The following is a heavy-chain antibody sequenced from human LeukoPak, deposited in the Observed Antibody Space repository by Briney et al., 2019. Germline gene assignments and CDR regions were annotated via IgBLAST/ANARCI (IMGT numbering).Heavy chain of an antibody. J-gene: IGHJ4*02. CDR3: AKDISGGDCPDY. V-gene: IGHV3-30*18. D-gene: IGHD2-21*02. Sequence: GGSLRLSCAASAFTFSSYGMHWVRQAPGKGLEWVALISYDGSDKYYADSVKGRFTISRDNSKNTLYLQMNSLRAEDTAVYYCAKDISGGDCPDYWGQGTLVTVSS. CDR2: ISYDGSDK. CDR1: AFTFSSYG.